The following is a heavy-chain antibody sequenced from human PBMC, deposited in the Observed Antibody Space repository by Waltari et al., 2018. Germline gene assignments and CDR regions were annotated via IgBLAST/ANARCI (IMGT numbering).Heavy chain of an antibody. Sequence: QVQLQWSGPGTVWPAQALPLPCPVSGGSHSSDALCWPWTRQPPGKGLEWIGYINYSGSTNYNPSLKRRVTISVDKSKNHFPLKLSSVPAADTAVYYCATVVVPAAIWFDPWGQGTLVTVSS. CDR3: ATVVVPAAIWFDP. D-gene: IGHD2-2*01. V-gene: IGHV4-61*03. CDR2: INYSGST. J-gene: IGHJ5*02. CDR1: GGSHSSDALC.